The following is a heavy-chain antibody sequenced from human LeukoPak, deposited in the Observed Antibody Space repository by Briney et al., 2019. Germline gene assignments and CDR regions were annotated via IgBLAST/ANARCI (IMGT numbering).Heavy chain of an antibody. V-gene: IGHV4-34*01. J-gene: IGHJ4*02. CDR2: INHSGST. CDR3: ARAPYDSSGKRSHFDY. Sequence: PSETLSLTCAVYGGSFSGYYWSWIRQPPGKGLEWIGEINHSGSTNYNPSLKSRVTISVDTSKNQFSLKLSSVTAADTAVYYCARAPYDSSGKRSHFDYWGQGTLVTVSS. CDR1: GGSFSGYY. D-gene: IGHD3-22*01.